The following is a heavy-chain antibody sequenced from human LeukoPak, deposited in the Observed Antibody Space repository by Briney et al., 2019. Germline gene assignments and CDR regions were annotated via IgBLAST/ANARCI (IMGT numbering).Heavy chain of an antibody. Sequence: SETLSLTCAVSSYSISSGYYWGRIRQPPGKGLEWIGSIYHSGSTYYNPSLKSRVTISVDTSKNQFSLKLSSVTAAETAVYYCARQQLDSSGYFNFDYWGQGTLVTVSS. D-gene: IGHD3-22*01. CDR1: SYSISSGYY. CDR2: IYHSGST. CDR3: ARQQLDSSGYFNFDY. V-gene: IGHV4-38-2*01. J-gene: IGHJ4*02.